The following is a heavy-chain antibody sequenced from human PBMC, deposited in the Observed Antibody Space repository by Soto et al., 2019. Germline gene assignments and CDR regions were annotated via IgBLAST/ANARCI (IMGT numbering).Heavy chain of an antibody. CDR2: ISAYNGNT. J-gene: IGHJ5*02. D-gene: IGHD3-3*01. Sequence: KTLRASVKVSCQASGYTFTSYGISWVRQAPGQGLEWMGWISAYNGNTNYAQKLQGRVTMTTDTSTSTVYMELRSLRSDDTAVYYCARGALAVFGVVINNWFDPWGQGTLVTVSS. CDR1: GYTFTSYG. CDR3: ARGALAVFGVVINNWFDP. V-gene: IGHV1-18*01.